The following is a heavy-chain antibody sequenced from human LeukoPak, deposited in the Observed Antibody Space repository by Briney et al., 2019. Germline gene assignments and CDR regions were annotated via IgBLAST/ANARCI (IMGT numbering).Heavy chain of an antibody. CDR1: GGSFSSYY. J-gene: IGHJ4*02. CDR2: INHSGST. CDR3: ARGSRLSRITIFGVTKGAIDY. Sequence: SETLSLTCAVYGGSFSSYYWSWIRQPSGKGLEWIGEINHSGSTNYNPSLKSRVTISEDTSKNQFFLKLSSVTAADTAVYYCARGSRLSRITIFGVTKGAIDYWGQGTLVTVSS. D-gene: IGHD3-3*01. V-gene: IGHV4-34*01.